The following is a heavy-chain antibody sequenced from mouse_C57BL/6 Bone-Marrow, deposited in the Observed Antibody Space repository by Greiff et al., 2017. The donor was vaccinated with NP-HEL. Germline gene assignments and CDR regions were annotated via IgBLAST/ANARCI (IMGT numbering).Heavy chain of an antibody. Sequence: VKLVESGAELARPGASVKLSCKASGYTFTSYGISWVKQRTGQGLEWIGEIYPRSGNTYYNEKFKGKATLTADKSSSTAYMELRSLTSEDSAVYFCAREGAYYYGSSPAWFAYWGQGTLVTVSA. CDR3: AREGAYYYGSSPAWFAY. D-gene: IGHD1-1*01. J-gene: IGHJ3*01. V-gene: IGHV1-81*01. CDR2: IYPRSGNT. CDR1: GYTFTSYG.